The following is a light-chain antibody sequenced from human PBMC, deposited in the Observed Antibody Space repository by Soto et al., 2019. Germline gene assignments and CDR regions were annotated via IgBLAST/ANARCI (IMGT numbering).Light chain of an antibody. CDR2: EVS. V-gene: IGLV2-23*02. CDR1: SSDVGGYNL. Sequence: QSVLTQPASVSGSPGQSITMSCTGTSSDVGGYNLVSWYQQHPGKAPKLMIYEVSKRPSGVSHRFSGSKSGNTASLTISGLQAEDEADYYCSSYAGSSTFVVFGGGTQLTVL. CDR3: SSYAGSSTFVV. J-gene: IGLJ2*01.